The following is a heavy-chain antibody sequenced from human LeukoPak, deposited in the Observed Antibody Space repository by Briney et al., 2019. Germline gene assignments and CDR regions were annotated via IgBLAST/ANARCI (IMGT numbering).Heavy chain of an antibody. V-gene: IGHV3-23*01. CDR3: AKLRGLSSSSENNWFDP. D-gene: IGHD6-6*01. CDR2: ISGSGDAT. Sequence: GGSLRLSCVASGFTFTSYGMSWVRQAPGKRLEWVSGISGSGDATYYADSVKGRFTLSRDNYKNTLYLQMNSLRAEETAVYYCAKLRGLSSSSENNWFDPWGQGTLVTVSS. J-gene: IGHJ5*02. CDR1: GFTFTSYG.